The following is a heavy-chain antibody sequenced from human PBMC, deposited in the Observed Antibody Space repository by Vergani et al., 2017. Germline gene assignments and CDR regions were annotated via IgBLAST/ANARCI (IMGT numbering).Heavy chain of an antibody. D-gene: IGHD3-16*02. J-gene: IGHJ4*02. V-gene: IGHV3-11*01. CDR2: ISSSGSTI. CDR3: ARGGPDVRLGELSTRFDY. Sequence: QVQLVQSGAEVKKPGASVKVSCKASGFTFSDYYMSWIRQAPGKGLEWVSYISSSGSTIYYADSVKGRFTISRDNAKNSLYLQMYSLRAEDTAVYYWARGGPDVRLGELSTRFDYWGQGTLVTVSS. CDR1: GFTFSDYY.